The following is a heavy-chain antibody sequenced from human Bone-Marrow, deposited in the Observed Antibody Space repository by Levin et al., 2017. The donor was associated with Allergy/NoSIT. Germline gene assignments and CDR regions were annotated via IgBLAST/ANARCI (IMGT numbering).Heavy chain of an antibody. CDR1: GFTFDDYA. J-gene: IGHJ3*01. Sequence: SGGSLRLSCVGSGFTFDDYAMHWVRQAPGKGLEWVSGISWNSGSIGYADSVKGRFTISRDNAKNSLYLQMNSLRPEDTAFYYCAKDTIFELGNRREGVFDVWGHGTMVMVSS. V-gene: IGHV3-9*01. D-gene: IGHD3-3*01. CDR2: ISWNSGSI. CDR3: AKDTIFELGNRREGVFDV.